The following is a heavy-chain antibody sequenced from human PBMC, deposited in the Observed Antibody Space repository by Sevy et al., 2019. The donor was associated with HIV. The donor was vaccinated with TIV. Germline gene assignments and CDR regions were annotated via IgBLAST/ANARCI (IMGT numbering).Heavy chain of an antibody. CDR2: IGGGDT. CDR3: AKDGVSRNKLWDWFDP. Sequence: GGSLRLSCATSGFTFNIYAMSWVRQAPGKVLEWVSTIGGGDTYYADSVKGGFTTSRDDSKSAVYLKMNSLRADDTAVYYCAKDGVSRNKLWDWFDPWGQGTLVTVSS. D-gene: IGHD2-21*01. J-gene: IGHJ5*02. CDR1: GFTFNIYA. V-gene: IGHV3-23*01.